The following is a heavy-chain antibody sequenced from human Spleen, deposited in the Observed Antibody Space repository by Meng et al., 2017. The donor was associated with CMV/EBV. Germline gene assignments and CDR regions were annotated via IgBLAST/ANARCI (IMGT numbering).Heavy chain of an antibody. V-gene: IGHV5-51*01. CDR1: GYSFPSYW. CDR3: ARQFDTRTWDNWFDP. Sequence: SGYSFPSYWIAWVRQMPGKGLEWMGIIYPGDSDTTYSPSFQGQVTISADNSISTTYLQWSSLRASDTAMYYCARQFDTRTWDNWFDPWGQGTLVTVSS. J-gene: IGHJ5*02. D-gene: IGHD2-2*01. CDR2: IYPGDSDT.